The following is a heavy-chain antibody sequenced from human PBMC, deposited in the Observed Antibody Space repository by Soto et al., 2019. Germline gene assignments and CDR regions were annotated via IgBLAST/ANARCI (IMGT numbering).Heavy chain of an antibody. Sequence: VQLLESGGGLVQPGGSLRLSCAASGFSFSGYAMSWVRQAPGKGLEWVSLIYSGGSTHYTDSVRGRFTISRDSSKNTVYLQMDSLRVEDTAVYYCAREGEGAPPRYYYGMDVWGQGTTVTVS. V-gene: IGHV3-23*03. CDR2: IYSGGST. J-gene: IGHJ6*02. D-gene: IGHD1-26*01. CDR3: AREGEGAPPRYYYGMDV. CDR1: GFSFSGYA.